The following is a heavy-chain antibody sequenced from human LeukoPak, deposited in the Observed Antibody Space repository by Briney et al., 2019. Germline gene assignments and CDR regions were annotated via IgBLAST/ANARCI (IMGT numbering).Heavy chain of an antibody. J-gene: IGHJ3*02. Sequence: SETLSLTCTVSGGSISSYYWSWIRQPPGKGLGWIGYIYYSGSTNYNPSLKSQATISVDTSKNQCSLQLSSVTAADTAVYYCARRYESDAFDIWGQGTMVTVSS. CDR2: IYYSGST. D-gene: IGHD3-16*01. CDR3: ARRYESDAFDI. CDR1: GGSISSYY. V-gene: IGHV4-59*01.